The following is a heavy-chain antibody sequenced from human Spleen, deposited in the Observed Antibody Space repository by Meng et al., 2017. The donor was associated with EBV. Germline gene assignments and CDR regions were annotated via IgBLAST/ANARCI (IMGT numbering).Heavy chain of an antibody. CDR2: IYYSGST. CDR1: GGSISGHY. CDR3: ASDRGQNYY. V-gene: IGHV4-59*11. D-gene: IGHD3-10*01. J-gene: IGHJ4*02. Sequence: VHLQVAAPGPGKPSETLSLNCTVSGGSISGHYWSWIRQPPGKGLEWIGYIYYSGSTNYNPSFKSRVTISVDTSKNQFSLRLRSLTASDTAVYYCASDRGQNYYWGPGTLVTVSS.